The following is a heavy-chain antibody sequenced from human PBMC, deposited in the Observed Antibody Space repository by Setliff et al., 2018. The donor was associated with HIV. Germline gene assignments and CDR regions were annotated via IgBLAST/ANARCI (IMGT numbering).Heavy chain of an antibody. CDR3: ARSVARDYWYFGH. CDR2: FHYRGSP. D-gene: IGHD6-6*01. CDR1: GDSFNNYH. Sequence: KTSETLSLTCTVSGDSFNNYHWSWIRQPPGEGLEFLGFFHYRGSPIYNPSLKSRVKISVDTSKNQFSLNLTSVTAADTAVYYCARSVARDYWYFGHWGRGTLVTVSS. V-gene: IGHV4-59*01. J-gene: IGHJ2*01.